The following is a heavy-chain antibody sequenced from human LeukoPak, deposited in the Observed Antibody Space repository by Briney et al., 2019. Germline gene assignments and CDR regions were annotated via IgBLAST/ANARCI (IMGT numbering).Heavy chain of an antibody. D-gene: IGHD6-6*01. CDR1: GGSISSSNW. J-gene: IGHJ5*01. Sequence: PSGTLSLTCDVSGGSISSSNWWSWVRQPPGKGLEWIGEIYHSGSTYSYPSLQSRVTISVDKSKNHFSLRLTSVTAADTAVYYCARTSAEYSNSWIDSWGQGTLVIVSS. CDR3: ARTSAEYSNSWIDS. CDR2: IYHSGST. V-gene: IGHV4-4*02.